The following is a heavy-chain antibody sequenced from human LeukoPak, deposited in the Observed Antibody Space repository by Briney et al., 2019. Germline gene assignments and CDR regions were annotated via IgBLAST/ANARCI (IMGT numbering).Heavy chain of an antibody. CDR2: INAGNGNT. Sequence: GGSLRLSCAASGFTFTSYAMHWVRQAPGQRLEWMGWINAGNGNTKYSQKFQGRVTITRDTSAGTAYMELSSLRSEDTAVYYCARGGIPGIAAAGLDPWGQGTLVTVSS. V-gene: IGHV1-3*01. CDR3: ARGGIPGIAAAGLDP. CDR1: GFTFTSYA. J-gene: IGHJ5*02. D-gene: IGHD6-13*01.